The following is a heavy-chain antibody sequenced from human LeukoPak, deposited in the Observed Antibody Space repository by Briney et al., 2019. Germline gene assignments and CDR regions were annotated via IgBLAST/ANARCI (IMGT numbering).Heavy chain of an antibody. J-gene: IGHJ5*02. CDR2: ISYDGSNK. Sequence: GGSLRLSCAASGFSFSSYGMHWVRQAPGKGLEWVAVISYDGSNKYHADSVKGRFTISRDNSKNTLYLQMNSLRVEDTAVYYCAKGGIPDDPWGQGTLVTVSS. CDR3: AKGGIPDDP. CDR1: GFSFSSYG. V-gene: IGHV3-30*18. D-gene: IGHD2-21*01.